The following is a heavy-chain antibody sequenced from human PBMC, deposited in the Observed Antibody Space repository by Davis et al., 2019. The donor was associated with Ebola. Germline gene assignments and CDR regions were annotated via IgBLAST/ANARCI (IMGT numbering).Heavy chain of an antibody. CDR2: INPNSGGT. V-gene: IGHV1-2*02. CDR1: GYTFTGYY. D-gene: IGHD4-23*01. Sequence: ASVKVSCKASGYTFTGYYMHWVRQAPGQGLEWMGWINPNSGGTNYAQKFQGRVTMTRDTSISTAYMELSSLRSEDTAVYYCARGGRFGYGGNSVGPFDYWGQGTLVTVSS. J-gene: IGHJ4*02. CDR3: ARGGRFGYGGNSVGPFDY.